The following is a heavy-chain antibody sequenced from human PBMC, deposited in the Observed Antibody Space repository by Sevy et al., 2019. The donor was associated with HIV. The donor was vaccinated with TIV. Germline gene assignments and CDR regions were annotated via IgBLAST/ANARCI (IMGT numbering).Heavy chain of an antibody. CDR2: IKQDGSEK. V-gene: IGHV3-7*03. D-gene: IGHD3-16*01. Sequence: GGSLRLSCAASGFTFSSYWMSWVRQAPGKGLEWVANIKQDGSEKYYVDSVKGRFTISRDNAKNSLYLQMNSLRAEDTAVYYCAGVGTKGDYYFDYWGQGTLVTVSS. CDR3: AGVGTKGDYYFDY. J-gene: IGHJ4*02. CDR1: GFTFSSYW.